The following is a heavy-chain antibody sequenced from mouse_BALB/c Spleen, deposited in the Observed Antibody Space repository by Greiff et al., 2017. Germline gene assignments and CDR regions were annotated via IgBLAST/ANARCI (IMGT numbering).Heavy chain of an antibody. J-gene: IGHJ4*01. CDR3: ARGDGHDAMDY. V-gene: IGHV1-61*01. CDR2: FHPSDSET. CDR1: GYSFTSYW. Sequence: QVQLQQPGAELVRPGASVNLSCTVSGYSFTSYWLNWVMQRLGQGLEWIGMFHPSDSETRLNQKVKDKVTLTVDKSSSTAYMQLSSPTTEDSAVYYCARGDGHDAMDYWGQGTSVTVSA. D-gene: IGHD3-1*01.